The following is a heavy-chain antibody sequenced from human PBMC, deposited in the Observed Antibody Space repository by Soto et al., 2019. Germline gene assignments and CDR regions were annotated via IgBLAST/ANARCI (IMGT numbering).Heavy chain of an antibody. CDR3: ARYFLRGRFFDS. CDR2: IYYSGHT. J-gene: IGHJ4*02. Sequence: GPGPGFSSETLSLTCAVSGGSFSSSYTWGWFRQPPGKGLEWLGNIYYSGHTYYNPSLKSRFAMSVDTSKNQFSLTLTSVTAADTAVYYCARYFLRGRFFDSWGQGTLVTVSS. CDR1: GGSFSSSYT. D-gene: IGHD3-10*01. V-gene: IGHV4-39*01.